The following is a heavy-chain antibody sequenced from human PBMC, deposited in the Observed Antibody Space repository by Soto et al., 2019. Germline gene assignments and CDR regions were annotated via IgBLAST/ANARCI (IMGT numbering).Heavy chain of an antibody. CDR3: ARDRDVQDGMDV. Sequence: GGSLRLSCAASGFTFSSYAMHWVRQAPGKGLEWVAVISYDGSNKYYADSVKGRFTISRDNSKNTLYLQMNSLRAEDTAVYFCARDRDVQDGMDVWGQGTTVTVSS. D-gene: IGHD2-21*02. CDR1: GFTFSSYA. J-gene: IGHJ6*02. V-gene: IGHV3-30-3*01. CDR2: ISYDGSNK.